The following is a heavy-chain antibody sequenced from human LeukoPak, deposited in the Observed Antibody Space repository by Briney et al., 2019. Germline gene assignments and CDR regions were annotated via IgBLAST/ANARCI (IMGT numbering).Heavy chain of an antibody. V-gene: IGHV3-23*01. Sequence: GRSLRLSCAASGFTFSNYAMNWVRQAPGKGLEWVSAISGSGAATFNADSVKGRFTISRDNSKNTLYLQMNSLRAEDTAVYYCAKDLSSGWYPYYFDFWGRGTLVTVSS. CDR3: AKDLSSGWYPYYFDF. CDR1: GFTFSNYA. D-gene: IGHD6-19*01. CDR2: ISGSGAAT. J-gene: IGHJ4*02.